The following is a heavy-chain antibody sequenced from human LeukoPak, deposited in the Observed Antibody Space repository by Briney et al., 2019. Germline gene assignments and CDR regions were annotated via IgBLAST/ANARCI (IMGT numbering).Heavy chain of an antibody. Sequence: SETLSLTCTVSGGSISSSSNYWGWIRQPPGKGPEWIGSIHYSETTYDNPALKSRVIISVDTSKNEFSLKLTSVTAADTAVYYCARQSPHCSTSCYDRDYYYYYMDVWGKGTTVTVSS. D-gene: IGHD2-2*01. V-gene: IGHV4-39*01. CDR1: GGSISSSSNY. CDR2: IHYSETT. J-gene: IGHJ6*03. CDR3: ARQSPHCSTSCYDRDYYYYYMDV.